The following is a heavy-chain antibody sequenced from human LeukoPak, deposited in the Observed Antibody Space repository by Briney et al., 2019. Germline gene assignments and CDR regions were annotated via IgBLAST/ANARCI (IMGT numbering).Heavy chain of an antibody. D-gene: IGHD2-15*01. Sequence: GGSLRLSCAASGFTFSNYELNWVRQAPGKGLEWVSYISRSGSTIYYADSVKGRFTISRDNAKSSLYLQMNSLRAEDTAVYYCARGGTPNGFDPWGQGTMVTVSS. CDR2: ISRSGSTI. V-gene: IGHV3-48*03. CDR1: GFTFSNYE. J-gene: IGHJ5*02. CDR3: ARGGTPNGFDP.